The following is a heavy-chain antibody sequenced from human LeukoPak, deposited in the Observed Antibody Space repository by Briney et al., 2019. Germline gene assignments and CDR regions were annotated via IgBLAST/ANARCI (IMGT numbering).Heavy chain of an antibody. V-gene: IGHV4-38-2*02. J-gene: IGHJ5*02. CDR1: GYSISSGYY. CDR2: IYHSGST. D-gene: IGHD6-19*01. Sequence: SETLSLTCTVSGYSISSGYYWGWIRQPPGKGLEWIGSIYHSGSTYYNPSLKRRVTISVDTSKNQFSLKLSSVTAADTAVYYCARDTYSSGWYNWFDPWGQGTLVTVSS. CDR3: ARDTYSSGWYNWFDP.